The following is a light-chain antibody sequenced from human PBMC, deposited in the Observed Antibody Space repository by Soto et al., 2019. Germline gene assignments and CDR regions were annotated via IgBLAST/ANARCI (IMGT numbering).Light chain of an antibody. J-gene: IGLJ2*01. V-gene: IGLV7-46*01. CDR2: DTT. CDR1: TGDVASGHY. Sequence: QAVVTQEPSLTVSPGGTVTLTCGSSTGDVASGHYPYWIQQKPGLAPRTLIYDTTNKHSWTPARFSGSLLGGKAALTLSGAQPEDEAIYYCLLAYSSSRPVFGGGTKLTVL. CDR3: LLAYSSSRPV.